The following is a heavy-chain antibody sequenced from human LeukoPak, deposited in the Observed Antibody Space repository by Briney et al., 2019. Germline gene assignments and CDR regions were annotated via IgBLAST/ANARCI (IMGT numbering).Heavy chain of an antibody. CDR2: INPNSGGT. D-gene: IGHD1-1*01. CDR1: GYTFTSYG. J-gene: IGHJ3*02. V-gene: IGHV1-2*02. CDR3: AREVPPTGAYDAFDI. Sequence: ASVKVSCKASGYTFTSYGISWVRQAPGQGLEWMGWINPNSGGTNYAQKFQGRVTMTRDTSISTAYMELSRLRSDDTAVYYCAREVPPTGAYDAFDIWGQGAMVTVSS.